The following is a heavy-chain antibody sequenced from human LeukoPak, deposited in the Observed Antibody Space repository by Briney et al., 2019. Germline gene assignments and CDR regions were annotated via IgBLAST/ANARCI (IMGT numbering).Heavy chain of an antibody. J-gene: IGHJ4*02. CDR3: ASSANWDFDY. D-gene: IGHD7-27*01. V-gene: IGHV1-69*02. CDR2: IIPILGIA. Sequence: SVKVSCKASGGTFSSYTISWVRQVPGQGLEWVGRIIPILGIANYAQRFQGRVTITADKSTSTAYMELSSLRSEDTAVYYCASSANWDFDYWGQGTLVTVSS. CDR1: GGTFSSYT.